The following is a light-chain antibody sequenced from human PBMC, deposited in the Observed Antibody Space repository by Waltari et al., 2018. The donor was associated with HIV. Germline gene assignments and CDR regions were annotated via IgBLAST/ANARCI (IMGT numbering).Light chain of an antibody. J-gene: IGLJ3*02. V-gene: IGLV1-40*01. CDR1: SSNIGASYD. CDR3: QSYDSSLSGWV. Sequence: QSVLTQPPSVSGAPVQRVTISCTGSSSNIGASYDVHWYQQFPGTAPKLLIYGNSNRPSGVPDRFSGSKSGTSASLAITGLQAEDEADYYCQSYDSSLSGWVFGGGTKLTVL. CDR2: GNS.